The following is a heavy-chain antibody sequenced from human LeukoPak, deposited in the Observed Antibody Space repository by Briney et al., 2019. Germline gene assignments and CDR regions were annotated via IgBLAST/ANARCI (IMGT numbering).Heavy chain of an antibody. Sequence: GGSLRLSCAASGFTFNSNYMSWVRQAPGKGLAWVSVISGSGGSTYYADSVKGRFTISRDNSKNTLYLQMNSLRVEDTAVYYCAKSRASGLRGGGYFDYWGQGTLVTVSS. D-gene: IGHD4-17*01. V-gene: IGHV3-23*01. J-gene: IGHJ4*02. CDR1: GFTFNSNY. CDR3: AKSRASGLRGGGYFDY. CDR2: ISGSGGST.